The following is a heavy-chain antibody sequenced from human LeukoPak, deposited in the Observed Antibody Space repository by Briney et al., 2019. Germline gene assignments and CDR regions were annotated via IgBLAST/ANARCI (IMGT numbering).Heavy chain of an antibody. Sequence: SETLSLTCAVSGGSFSGYYWTWIRQPPGKGLEWIGEINHSGSANYNPSLKSRVTISVDTSKNQFSLKLSSVTAADTAVYYCARRWIQLAAFDIWGQGTMVTVSS. CDR1: GGSFSGYY. J-gene: IGHJ3*02. CDR2: INHSGSA. D-gene: IGHD5-18*01. V-gene: IGHV4-34*01. CDR3: ARRWIQLAAFDI.